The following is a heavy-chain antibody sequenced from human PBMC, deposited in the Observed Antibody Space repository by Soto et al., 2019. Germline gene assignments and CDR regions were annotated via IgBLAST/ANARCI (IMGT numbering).Heavy chain of an antibody. V-gene: IGHV3-48*03. J-gene: IGHJ4*02. D-gene: IGHD3-10*01. CDR2: ISSSGSTI. Sequence: PGGSLRLSCAASGFTFSSYEMNWVRQAPGKGLEWVSYISSSGSTIYYADSVKGRFTISRDNAKNSLYLQMNNLRAEDTAVYYCAREDSIIIPAVADVWGQGTQVTVSS. CDR1: GFTFSSYE. CDR3: AREDSIIIPAVADV.